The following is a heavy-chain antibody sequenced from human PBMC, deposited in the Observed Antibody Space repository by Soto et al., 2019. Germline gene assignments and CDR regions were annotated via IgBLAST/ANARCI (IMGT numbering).Heavy chain of an antibody. Sequence: AASVKVSCKASGYTFTSYYMHWVRQAPGQGLEWMGIINPSGGSTSYAQKFQGRVTMTRDTSTSTVYMELSSLRSEDTAVYYCARGRGYYDSSGAAGPYWGQGTLVSVSS. CDR3: ARGRGYYDSSGAAGPY. V-gene: IGHV1-46*01. CDR1: GYTFTSYY. D-gene: IGHD3-22*01. J-gene: IGHJ4*02. CDR2: INPSGGST.